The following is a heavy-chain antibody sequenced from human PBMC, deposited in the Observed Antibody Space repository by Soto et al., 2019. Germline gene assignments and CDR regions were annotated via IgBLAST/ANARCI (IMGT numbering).Heavy chain of an antibody. CDR2: IYSSGTI. Sequence: GGSLRLSCEASGFSVNSNYMSWVRQAPGKGLEWVAVIYSSGTIYYADSVKGRFTISRDNSKNTLYLQMNSLRAEDTAVYYCAKALPVAYNWFDPWGQGTLVTVSS. CDR3: AKALPVAYNWFDP. D-gene: IGHD6-19*01. CDR1: GFSVNSNY. V-gene: IGHV3-53*01. J-gene: IGHJ5*02.